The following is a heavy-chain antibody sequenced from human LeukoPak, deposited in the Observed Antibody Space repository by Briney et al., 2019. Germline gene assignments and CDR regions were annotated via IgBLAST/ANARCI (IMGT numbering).Heavy chain of an antibody. Sequence: GALRLSCAASGFTFSSYSMNWVRQAPGKGLEWVSYISSSSTIYYADSVKGRFTISRDNAKNSLYLQMNSLRAEDTAVYYCARVLSSSWYHWGQGTLVTVSS. V-gene: IGHV3-48*01. CDR1: GFTFSSYS. J-gene: IGHJ4*02. CDR3: ARVLSSSWYH. CDR2: ISSSSTI. D-gene: IGHD6-13*01.